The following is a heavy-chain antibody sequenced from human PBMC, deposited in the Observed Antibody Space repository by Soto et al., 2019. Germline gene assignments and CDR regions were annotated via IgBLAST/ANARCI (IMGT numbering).Heavy chain of an antibody. J-gene: IGHJ5*02. Sequence: SVKVSCKASGGTFSSYAISWVRQAPGQGLEWMGGIIPIFGTANYAQKFQGRVTITADGSTSTAYMELSSLRSEDTAVYYCARFGYSAVAGYPPGGWFDPWGQGTLVTAPQ. V-gene: IGHV1-69*13. CDR3: ARFGYSAVAGYPPGGWFDP. D-gene: IGHD6-19*01. CDR2: IIPIFGTA. CDR1: GGTFSSYA.